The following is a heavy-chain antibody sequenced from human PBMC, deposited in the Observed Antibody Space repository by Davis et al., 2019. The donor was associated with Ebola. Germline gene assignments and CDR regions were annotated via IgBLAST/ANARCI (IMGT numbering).Heavy chain of an antibody. Sequence: ASVKVSCKASGYTFTGYYMHWVRQAPGQGLEWMGWINPNSGGTNYAQKLQGRVTMTRDTSISTAYMELSRLRSDDTAVYYCASSIAAAAHQDYWGQGTLVTVSS. CDR3: ASSIAAAAHQDY. V-gene: IGHV1-2*02. CDR1: GYTFTGYY. J-gene: IGHJ4*02. CDR2: INPNSGGT. D-gene: IGHD6-13*01.